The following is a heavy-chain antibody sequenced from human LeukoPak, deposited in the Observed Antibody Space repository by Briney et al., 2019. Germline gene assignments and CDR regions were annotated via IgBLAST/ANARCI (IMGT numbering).Heavy chain of an antibody. CDR2: INHSGST. CDR1: GGSFSGYY. CDR3: ARGGYSYGPTLDY. D-gene: IGHD5-18*01. J-gene: IGHJ4*02. V-gene: IGHV4-34*01. Sequence: SETLSLTCAVYGGSFSGYYWSWIRQPPGKGLGWSGEINHSGSTNYNPSLKSRVTISVDTSKNQFSPKLSSVTAADTAVYYCARGGYSYGPTLDYWGQGTLVTVSS.